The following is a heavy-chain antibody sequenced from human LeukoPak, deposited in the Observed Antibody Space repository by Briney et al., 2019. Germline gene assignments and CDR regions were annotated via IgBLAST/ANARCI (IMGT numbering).Heavy chain of an antibody. J-gene: IGHJ6*03. D-gene: IGHD2-15*01. CDR3: ARDQGVPVRWTLYYYYYYMDV. Sequence: ASVKVSCKASGYTFTSYAMNWVRQAPGQGLEWMGWINTNTGNPTYAQGFTGRFVFSLDTSVSTAYLQISSLKSEDTAVYYCARDQGVPVRWTLYYYYYYMDVWGKGTTVTVSS. CDR2: INTNTGNP. V-gene: IGHV7-4-1*02. CDR1: GYTFTSYA.